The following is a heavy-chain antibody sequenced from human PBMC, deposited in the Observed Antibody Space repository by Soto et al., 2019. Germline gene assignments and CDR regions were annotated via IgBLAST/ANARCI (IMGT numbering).Heavy chain of an antibody. CDR3: ARDLEDSYGPALYYDSSGPLY. CDR2: ISYDGSNK. D-gene: IGHD3-22*01. J-gene: IGHJ4*02. V-gene: IGHV3-30-3*01. Sequence: GGSLRLSCAASGFTFSSYAMHWVRQAPGKGLEWVAVISYDGSNKYYADSVKGRFTISRDNSKNTLYLQMNSLRAEDTAVYYCARDLEDSYGPALYYDSSGPLYWGQGTLVTAPQ. CDR1: GFTFSSYA.